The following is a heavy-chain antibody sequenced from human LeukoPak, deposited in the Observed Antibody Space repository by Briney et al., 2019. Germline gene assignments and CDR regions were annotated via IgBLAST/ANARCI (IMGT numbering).Heavy chain of an antibody. CDR1: GGSISSGGYY. V-gene: IGHV4-31*03. CDR3: THSSSRYYYYGMDV. J-gene: IGHJ6*02. CDR2: ICYSGST. Sequence: SQTLSLTCTVSGGSISSGGYYWSWIRQHPGKGLEWIGYICYSGSTYYNPSLKSRVTISVDTSKNQFSLKLSSVTAADTAVYYCTHSSSRYYYYGMDVWGQGTTVTVSS. D-gene: IGHD6-6*01.